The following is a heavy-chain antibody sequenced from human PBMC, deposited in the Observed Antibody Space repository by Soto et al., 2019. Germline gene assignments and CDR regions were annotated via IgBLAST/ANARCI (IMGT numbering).Heavy chain of an antibody. V-gene: IGHV4-39*01. CDR2: IYYSGST. CDR3: ASLATDTAMHFDY. Sequence: SQTLSLTCTVSGGSISSSSYYWGWIRQPPGKGLEWIGSIYYSGSTYYNPSLKSRVTISVDTSKNQFSLKLSSVTAADTAVYYCASLATDTAMHFDYWGQGTLVTVSS. D-gene: IGHD5-18*01. J-gene: IGHJ4*02. CDR1: GGSISSSSYY.